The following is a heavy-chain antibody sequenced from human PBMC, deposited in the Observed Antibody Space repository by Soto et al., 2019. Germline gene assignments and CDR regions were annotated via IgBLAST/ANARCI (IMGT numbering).Heavy chain of an antibody. CDR3: AREGYYSGSGTYSPPRYYGMDV. D-gene: IGHD3-10*01. J-gene: IGHJ6*02. CDR1: GYTFSNYG. CDR2: ISDYNGNT. Sequence: QVQLVQSGAEVRKPGASVKVSCKASGYTFSNYGLSWVRQAPGQGLEWMGWISDYNGNTHYAQKFKGRLIMTTETSTRTAYVELRSLTSDDTAVYFCAREGYYSGSGTYSPPRYYGMDVWGQGTTVTVSS. V-gene: IGHV1-18*01.